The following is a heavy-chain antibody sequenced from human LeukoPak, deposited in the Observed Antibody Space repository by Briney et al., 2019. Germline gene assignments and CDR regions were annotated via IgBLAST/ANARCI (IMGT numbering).Heavy chain of an antibody. D-gene: IGHD2-2*01. J-gene: IGHJ4*02. V-gene: IGHV1-8*01. Sequence: ASVKVSCKASGYTFTSYDINWVRQATGQGLEWMGWMNPNSGNTGYAQKFQGRVTMTRNTSISTAYMELSSLRSEDTVVYYCARGSGYCSSTSCYYFDYWGQGTLVTVSS. CDR2: MNPNSGNT. CDR3: ARGSGYCSSTSCYYFDY. CDR1: GYTFTSYD.